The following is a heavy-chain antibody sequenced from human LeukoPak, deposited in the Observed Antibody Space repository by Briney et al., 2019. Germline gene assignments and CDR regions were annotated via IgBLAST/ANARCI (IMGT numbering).Heavy chain of an antibody. J-gene: IGHJ5*02. CDR3: ATNYYDTSP. CDR1: VYTFTDYC. CDR2: INPNSGVT. V-gene: IGHV1-2*02. Sequence: ASVTVSFKSSVYTFTDYCVHWVRQAPGQGLEWMGWINPNSGVTNYAQKFQGRVTMTRDTSITTSYMELRRLSSDDTAVYYCATNYYDTSPWGQGTLVTVSS. D-gene: IGHD3-9*01.